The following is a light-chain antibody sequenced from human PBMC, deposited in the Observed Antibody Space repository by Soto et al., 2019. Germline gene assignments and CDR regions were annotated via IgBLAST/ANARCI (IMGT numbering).Light chain of an antibody. V-gene: IGLV7-46*01. CDR1: TGAVNSGPS. Sequence: QAVVTQEPSLTVSPGGTVTLTCGSSTGAVNSGPSPFWFQLKPGQAPRTLIYDVNNRHSWTPARFSGSLLGGKAALTLSGAQPEDEAEYYCLLSYSGGYWVFGGGTKLTVL. CDR2: DVN. J-gene: IGLJ3*02. CDR3: LLSYSGGYWV.